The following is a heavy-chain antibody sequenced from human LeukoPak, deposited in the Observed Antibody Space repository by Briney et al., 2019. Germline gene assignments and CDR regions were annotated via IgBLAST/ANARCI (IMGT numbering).Heavy chain of an antibody. CDR3: AKSEFTMVRGAGFDP. J-gene: IGHJ5*02. CDR2: IWYDGSNK. CDR1: GFTFSSYG. D-gene: IGHD3-10*01. Sequence: GGSLRLSCAASGFTFSSYGMHWVRQAPGKGLEWVAVIWYDGSNKYYADSVKGRFTISRDNSKNTLYLQMNSLRAEDTAVYYCAKSEFTMVRGAGFDPWGQGTLVTVSS. V-gene: IGHV3-33*06.